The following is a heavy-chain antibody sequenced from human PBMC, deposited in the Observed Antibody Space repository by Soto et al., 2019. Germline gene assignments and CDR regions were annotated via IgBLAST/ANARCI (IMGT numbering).Heavy chain of an antibody. CDR2: IKTKTDGGTT. J-gene: IGHJ6*02. V-gene: IGHV3-15*07. CDR1: GFTFSNAW. D-gene: IGHD3-3*01. CDR3: TTDRRYAFWSRYPYDMDV. Sequence: EVQLVESGGGLVKPGGSLRLSCAASGFTFSNAWMSWVRHAPGKGLEWVGRIKTKTDGGTTDYAAPVKGRFTISRDDSKNMLYLQINSLKTEDTGVYFCTTDRRYAFWSRYPYDMDVWGQGTTVTVS.